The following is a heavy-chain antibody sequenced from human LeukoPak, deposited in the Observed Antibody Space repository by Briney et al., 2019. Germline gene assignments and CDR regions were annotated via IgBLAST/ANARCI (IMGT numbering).Heavy chain of an antibody. V-gene: IGHV3-74*01. J-gene: IGHJ4*02. CDR2: INSDGSST. Sequence: PGGSLRLSCAASGFTFSSYWMHWVRQAPGKGLVWVSRINSDGSSTSYADSVKGRFTISRDNAKNTLYLQMNSLRAEDTAVYYCARAGGLYYYDSSGYYYWGQGTLVTVSS. CDR1: GFTFSSYW. CDR3: ARAGGLYYYDSSGYYY. D-gene: IGHD3-22*01.